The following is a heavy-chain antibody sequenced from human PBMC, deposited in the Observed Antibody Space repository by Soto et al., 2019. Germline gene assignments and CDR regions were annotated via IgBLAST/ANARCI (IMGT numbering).Heavy chain of an antibody. CDR3: ARKSGYFPNWLHP. CDR1: GGSISSYY. V-gene: IGHV4-59*01. Sequence: SXTLSLTGTVSGGSISSYYCSWILQPPGKGLEWIGYIYYSGSTNYNPSLKSRVTISVDTSKNQFSLKLSSVTAADMAVYYCARKSGYFPNWLHPWGQGTLVTVSS. J-gene: IGHJ5*02. CDR2: IYYSGST. D-gene: IGHD3-9*01.